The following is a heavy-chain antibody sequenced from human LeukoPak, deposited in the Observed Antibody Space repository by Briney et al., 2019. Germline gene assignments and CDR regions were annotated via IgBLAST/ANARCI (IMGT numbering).Heavy chain of an antibody. Sequence: GGSLRLSCAASGFTFSSYSMNWVRQAPGKGLEWGSFISSSSSTVYYAESVKGRFTISRDNAKNSLYMQMNNLRAEDTAVYYCASQVATWFDPWGQGTLVTVSS. CDR3: ASQVATWFDP. J-gene: IGHJ5*02. CDR2: ISSSSSTV. V-gene: IGHV3-48*01. D-gene: IGHD2-15*01. CDR1: GFTFSSYS.